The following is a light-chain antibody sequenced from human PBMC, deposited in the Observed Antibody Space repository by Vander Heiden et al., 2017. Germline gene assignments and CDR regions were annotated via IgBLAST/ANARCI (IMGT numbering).Light chain of an antibody. Sequence: SASPGEKVNMNCKGSQEIDDDINWYQQKPGEAPVFLNQEGSRLVPGIPPRFSGSGSGTTFTLTINKMEPEDAAYYFCLQHDHFPYTFGQGTKLEIK. CDR3: LQHDHFPYT. CDR1: QEIDDD. CDR2: EGS. V-gene: IGKV5-2*01. J-gene: IGKJ2*01.